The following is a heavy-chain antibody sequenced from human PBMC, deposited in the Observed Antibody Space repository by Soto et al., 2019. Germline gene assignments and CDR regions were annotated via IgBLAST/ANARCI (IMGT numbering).Heavy chain of an antibody. CDR2: IFSNDEK. CDR3: ARIRPGTVVTPDAFDI. V-gene: IGHV2-26*01. D-gene: IGHD2-21*02. J-gene: IGHJ3*02. CDR1: GFSLSNARMG. Sequence: QVTLKESGPVLVKPTETLTLTCTVSGFSLSNARMGVSWIRQPPGKALEWLAHIFSNDEKSYSTSLKSRLTITKDTSKSQVVLTMTNMDPVDTATYYCARIRPGTVVTPDAFDIWGQGTMVTVSS.